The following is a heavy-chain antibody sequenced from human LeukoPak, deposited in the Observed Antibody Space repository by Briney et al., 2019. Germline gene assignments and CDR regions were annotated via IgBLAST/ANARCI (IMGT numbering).Heavy chain of an antibody. CDR3: TRDRPTGASRVFVVQ. CDR2: MSSGSRYI. J-gene: IGHJ4*02. V-gene: IGHV3-21*01. CDR1: GFTFSSYA. Sequence: GGSLRLSCAASGFTFSSYAMTWVRQAPGKGREWVSSMSSGSRYIYYADSVRGRFTISRDNAKNPLYLLMNSLRAEDTAVYYCTRDRPTGASRVFVVQWGQGTLVTVSS. D-gene: IGHD3-3*01.